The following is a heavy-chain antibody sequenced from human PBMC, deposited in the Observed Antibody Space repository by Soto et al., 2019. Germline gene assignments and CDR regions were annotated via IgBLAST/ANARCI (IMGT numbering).Heavy chain of an antibody. J-gene: IGHJ4*02. V-gene: IGHV1-18*01. Sequence: ASVKVSCKASGYTFTSYGISWVRQAPGQGLEWMGWISAYNGNTNYAQKLQGRVTISVDTSKNQFSLKLSSVTAADTAVYYCAREGLFSYYDSKRPRYFDYWGQGTLVTVSS. CDR3: AREGLFSYYDSKRPRYFDY. D-gene: IGHD3-22*01. CDR1: GYTFTSYG. CDR2: ISAYNGNT.